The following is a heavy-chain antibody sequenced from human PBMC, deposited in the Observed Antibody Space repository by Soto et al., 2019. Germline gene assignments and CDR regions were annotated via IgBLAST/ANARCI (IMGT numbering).Heavy chain of an antibody. V-gene: IGHV3-33*01. Sequence: QVQLVESGGGVVQPGRSLRLSCAASEFTFSNFGMHWVRQAPGKGLEWVAVIYYDGSNEYYADSVKGRFTISRDNSKNTLYLQMNSLRAEDTAVYYCARVDVVVAADAFDIWVQGTMVTVSS. J-gene: IGHJ3*02. CDR1: EFTFSNFG. CDR2: IYYDGSNE. CDR3: ARVDVVVAADAFDI. D-gene: IGHD2-15*01.